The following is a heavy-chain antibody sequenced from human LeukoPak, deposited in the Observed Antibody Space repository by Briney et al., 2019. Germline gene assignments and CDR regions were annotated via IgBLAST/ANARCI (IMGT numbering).Heavy chain of an antibody. D-gene: IGHD6-13*01. V-gene: IGHV1-69*13. Sequence: GASVKVSCKASGGTFSSFAISWVRQAPGQGLEWMGGIIPIFGTANYAQKFQGRVTITADESTSTAYMELSSLRSEDTAVYYCARDQEGEQLGDYYYGMDVWGQGTTVTVSS. CDR3: ARDQEGEQLGDYYYGMDV. CDR1: GGTFSSFA. CDR2: IIPIFGTA. J-gene: IGHJ6*02.